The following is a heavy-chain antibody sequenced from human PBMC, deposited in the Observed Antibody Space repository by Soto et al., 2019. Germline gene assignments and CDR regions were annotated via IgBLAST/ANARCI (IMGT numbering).Heavy chain of an antibody. J-gene: IGHJ4*02. CDR2: ISSSSSYT. CDR3: ARDASKYDILTGAGDY. D-gene: IGHD3-9*01. CDR1: GFTFSDYY. Sequence: VGSLSLSCAASGFTFSDYYMSWIRQAPGKGLEWVSYISSSSSYTNYADSVKGRFTISRDNAKNSLYLQMNSLRAEDTAVYYCARDASKYDILTGAGDYWGQGTLVTVSS. V-gene: IGHV3-11*05.